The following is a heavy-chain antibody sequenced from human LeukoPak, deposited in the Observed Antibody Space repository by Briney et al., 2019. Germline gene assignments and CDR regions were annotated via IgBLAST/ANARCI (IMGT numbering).Heavy chain of an antibody. CDR2: ISSGNSYI. V-gene: IGHV3-21*01. Sequence: GGSLRLSCAASGFTFSSYSMNWVRQAPGKGLEWVSSISSGNSYIYYADSVKGRFTISRDNAKNSLYLQMNSLRAEDTAVYYCARAAVRTNAFDIWGQGTMVTVSS. D-gene: IGHD4/OR15-4a*01. CDR1: GFTFSSYS. J-gene: IGHJ3*02. CDR3: ARAAVRTNAFDI.